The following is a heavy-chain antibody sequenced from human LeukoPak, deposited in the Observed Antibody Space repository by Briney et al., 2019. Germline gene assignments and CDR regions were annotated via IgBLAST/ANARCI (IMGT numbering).Heavy chain of an antibody. J-gene: IGHJ4*02. CDR2: IKQDGSEK. V-gene: IGHV3-7*01. D-gene: IGHD2-21*01. CDR1: GFTFSNHW. Sequence: PRGSLRLSCAASGFTFSNHWMIWVRQAPGKGLEWVASIKQDGSEKQYVGSVRGRFTISRDNANNLLDLQMNSLTAEDTAVYYWAKDTHSSKPDYGGQGPLVTV. CDR3: AKDTHSSKPDY.